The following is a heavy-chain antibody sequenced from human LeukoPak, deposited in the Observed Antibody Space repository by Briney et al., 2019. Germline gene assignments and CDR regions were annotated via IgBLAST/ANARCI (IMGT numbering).Heavy chain of an antibody. CDR2: IIPIFGTA. Sequence: GASVKVSCKASGGTFSSYAISWVRQAPGQGLEWMGGIIPIFGTANYAQKFQGRVTITADKSTSTAYMELSSLRSEDTAVHYCARGRSRHAGAFDIWGQGTMVTVSS. CDR1: GGTFSSYA. V-gene: IGHV1-69*06. CDR3: ARGRSRHAGAFDI. D-gene: IGHD2-2*01. J-gene: IGHJ3*02.